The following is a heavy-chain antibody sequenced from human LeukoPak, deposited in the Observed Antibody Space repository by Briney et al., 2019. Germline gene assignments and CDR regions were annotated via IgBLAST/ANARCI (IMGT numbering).Heavy chain of an antibody. D-gene: IGHD3-10*01. J-gene: IGHJ4*02. CDR2: IYHSGST. Sequence: SQTLSLTCAVSGGSISSGGYSWGWIRQPPGKGLEWIGYIYHSGSTYYNPSLKSRVTISVDRSKNQFSLKLSSVTAADTAVYYCARVGSGSYHFDYWGQGTLVTVSS. CDR3: ARVGSGSYHFDY. CDR1: GGSISSGGYS. V-gene: IGHV4-30-2*01.